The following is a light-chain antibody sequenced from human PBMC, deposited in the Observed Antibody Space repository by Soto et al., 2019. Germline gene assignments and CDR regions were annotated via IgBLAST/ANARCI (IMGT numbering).Light chain of an antibody. CDR1: QSISGN. CDR3: QHYNSYSEA. CDR2: GAS. J-gene: IGKJ1*01. V-gene: IGKV3-15*01. Sequence: EIVMTQSPATLPVSPGEGGTLTCRASQSISGNLSWYQQKPGQAPRLLIYGASTRATGIPARFSGSGSGTEFTLTISSLQPDDFATYYCQHYNSYSEAFGQGTKVDI.